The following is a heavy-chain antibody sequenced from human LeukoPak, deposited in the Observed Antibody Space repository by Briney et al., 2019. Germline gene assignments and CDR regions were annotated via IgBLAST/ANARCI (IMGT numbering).Heavy chain of an antibody. CDR3: AKANWVSNADAVW. J-gene: IGHJ4*02. D-gene: IGHD1-1*01. CDR1: GFTFDDYA. Sequence: GGSLRLSCAASGFTFDDYAMHWVRQAPGKGLEWVSGISWNSGSIGYADSVKGRFTLSRDDSRNTVYLQLNNLRVEDTAIYYCAKANWVSNADAVWWGQGTQVTVSS. V-gene: IGHV3-9*01. CDR2: ISWNSGSI.